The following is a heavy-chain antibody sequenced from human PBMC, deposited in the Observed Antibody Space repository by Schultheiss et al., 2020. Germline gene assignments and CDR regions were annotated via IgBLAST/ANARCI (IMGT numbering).Heavy chain of an antibody. CDR3: ARDQAARPSWFDP. Sequence: SQTLSLTCTVYGGSISSHYWSWIRQPAGKGLEWIGRIFTSGSTNYNPSLKSRVTISVDTSKNQFSLKLSSVTAADTAVYYCARDQAARPSWFDPWGQGTLVTVSS. J-gene: IGHJ5*02. CDR2: IFTSGST. V-gene: IGHV4-4*07. D-gene: IGHD6-6*01. CDR1: GGSISSHY.